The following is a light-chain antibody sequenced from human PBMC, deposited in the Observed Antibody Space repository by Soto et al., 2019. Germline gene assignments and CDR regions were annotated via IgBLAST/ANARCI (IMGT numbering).Light chain of an antibody. Sequence: EIVLTQSPGTLSLSPGERATLSCRASQSVNSNYLAWYQRKPGQAPRLLIYVASNRATDIPYRFSASGSGTDFTLTITRLEAEEFEVYYCQQYDSTPPTFGHGTKVEVQ. V-gene: IGKV3-20*01. CDR3: QQYDSTPPT. CDR1: QSVNSNY. CDR2: VAS. J-gene: IGKJ1*01.